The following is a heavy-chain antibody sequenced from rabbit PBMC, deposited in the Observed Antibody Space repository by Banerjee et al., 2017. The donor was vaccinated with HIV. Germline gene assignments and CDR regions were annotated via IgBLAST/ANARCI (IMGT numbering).Heavy chain of an antibody. CDR3: ARGLLIGDL. CDR2: IYSGSSGRP. Sequence: QEQLKETGGGLVQPGGSLTLSCKASGFDFSSYYMSWVRQAPGKGLEWIACIYSGSSGRPYYASWAKGRFTISKASSTTVTLQMTSLTAADTATYFCARGLLIGDLWGPGTLVTVS. D-gene: IGHD4-2*01. V-gene: IGHV1S45*01. CDR1: GFDFSSYYM. J-gene: IGHJ6*01.